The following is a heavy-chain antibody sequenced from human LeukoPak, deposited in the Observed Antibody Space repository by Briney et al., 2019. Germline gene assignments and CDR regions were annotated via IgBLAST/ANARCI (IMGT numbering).Heavy chain of an antibody. Sequence: GGSLRLSCAASGFTVSSNYMTWVRQAPGKGLEWVSLIFSGGSTKYADSVKGRFTISRDNSKNTLFLQMNSLRAEDTAVYYCARVRYNWNYITYYYYYYMDVWGKGTTVTVSS. V-gene: IGHV3-53*01. D-gene: IGHD1-7*01. J-gene: IGHJ6*03. CDR2: IFSGGST. CDR1: GFTVSSNY. CDR3: ARVRYNWNYITYYYYYYMDV.